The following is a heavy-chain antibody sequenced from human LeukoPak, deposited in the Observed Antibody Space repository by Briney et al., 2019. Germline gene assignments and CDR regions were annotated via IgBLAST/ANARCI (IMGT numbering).Heavy chain of an antibody. J-gene: IGHJ3*02. D-gene: IGHD6-6*01. CDR2: IKQDGSEK. CDR3: ARSRASVAARPMQAFDI. Sequence: PPGGSLRLSCAASGFTFSSYSMTWVRQAPGKGLEWVANIKQDGSEKYYVDSVKGRFTISRDNAKNSLYLQMNSLRAEDTAVYYCARSRASVAARPMQAFDIWGQGTMVTVXS. CDR1: GFTFSSYS. V-gene: IGHV3-7*01.